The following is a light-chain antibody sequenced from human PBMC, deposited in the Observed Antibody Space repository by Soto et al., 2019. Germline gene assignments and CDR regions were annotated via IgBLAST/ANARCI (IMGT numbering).Light chain of an antibody. V-gene: IGLV2-8*01. CDR3: TSYAGSNNLV. J-gene: IGLJ1*01. CDR2: EVT. CDR1: SSDIGGYNY. Sequence: QSALTQPPSASGSPGQSGTISCTGTSSDIGGYNYVSWYQQHPGKAPKLMIYEVTKRPSGVPDRFSGSKSGNTASLTVSGLQAADEADYYCTSYAGSNNLVFGTGTKVTVL.